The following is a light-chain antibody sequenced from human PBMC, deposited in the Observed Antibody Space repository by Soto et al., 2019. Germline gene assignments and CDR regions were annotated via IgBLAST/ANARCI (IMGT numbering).Light chain of an antibody. Sequence: DIQMTQSPSTLSASVGDRVTITCRASQTIDSWLAWYQQRPGKPPNLLIYKASTLASGVPSRFSGSGSGTEFTLTINSLQPDDFATYYCQRYSDYQYIFGQGTKLEIK. CDR2: KAS. V-gene: IGKV1-5*03. CDR3: QRYSDYQYI. J-gene: IGKJ2*01. CDR1: QTIDSW.